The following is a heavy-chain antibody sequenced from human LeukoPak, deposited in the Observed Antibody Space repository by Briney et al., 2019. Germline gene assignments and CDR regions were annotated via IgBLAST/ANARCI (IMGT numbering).Heavy chain of an antibody. CDR1: GYTFTSYD. CDR2: MNPNSGNT. V-gene: IGHV1-8*01. J-gene: IGHJ4*02. D-gene: IGHD3-22*01. Sequence: ASVKVSCKASGYTFTSYDINWVRQATGQGLEWMGWMNPNSGNTGYVQKFQGRVTMTRNTSISTAYMELSSLRSEDTAVYYCARGRSRTYYYDSSGPSRYWGQGTLVTVSS. CDR3: ARGRSRTYYYDSSGPSRY.